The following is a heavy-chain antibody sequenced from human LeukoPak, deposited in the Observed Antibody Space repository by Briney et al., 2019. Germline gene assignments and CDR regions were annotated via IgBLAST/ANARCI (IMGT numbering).Heavy chain of an antibody. D-gene: IGHD3-10*01. CDR2: IYYSGST. CDR3: ARGFYGPGSYYKSPFDC. V-gene: IGHV4-59*01. J-gene: IGHJ4*02. CDR1: GGSISSYY. Sequence: PSETLSLTCTVSGGSISSYYWSWIRQPPGKGLEWIGYIYYSGSTNYNASLKSRVSISVDTSKNQFSLRLSSVTAADTAVYYCARGFYGPGSYYKSPFDCWGQGTLVTVSS.